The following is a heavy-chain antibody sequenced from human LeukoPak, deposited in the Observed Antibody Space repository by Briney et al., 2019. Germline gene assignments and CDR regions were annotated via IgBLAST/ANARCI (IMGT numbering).Heavy chain of an antibody. Sequence: ETLSLTCTVSGGSISSYYWSWIRQPPGKGLEWIGYIYYSGSTNYNPSLKSRVTISVDTSKNQFSLKLSSVTAADTGVYYCARALRARITGTTASVYGMDVWGQGTTVTVSS. V-gene: IGHV4-59*01. CDR2: IYYSGST. D-gene: IGHD1-20*01. CDR3: ARALRARITGTTASVYGMDV. J-gene: IGHJ6*02. CDR1: GGSISSYY.